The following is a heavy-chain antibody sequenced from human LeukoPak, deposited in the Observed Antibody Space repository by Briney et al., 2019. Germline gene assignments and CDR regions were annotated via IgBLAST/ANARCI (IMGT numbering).Heavy chain of an antibody. V-gene: IGHV3-30-3*01. CDR3: ARSTTETSWIDP. CDR1: GFPLVAYA. Sequence: RGSLRLSCATSGFPLVAYAMHWVRQAPGKGLEWVAVMSYDGNDKYYADSVKGRFTISRDNSKNTVYLQMNSLRAEDTAVYYCARSTTETSWIDPWGQGTLVTVSS. J-gene: IGHJ5*02. CDR2: MSYDGNDK. D-gene: IGHD4-17*01.